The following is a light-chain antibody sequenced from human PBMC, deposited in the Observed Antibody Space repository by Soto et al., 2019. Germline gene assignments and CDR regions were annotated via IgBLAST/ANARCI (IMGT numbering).Light chain of an antibody. J-gene: IGKJ5*01. V-gene: IGKV3-20*01. CDR3: QQYGSSPPIT. Sequence: EIVLTQSPGTLSLSPGERATLSCRASQSVSSSYLAWYQQKPGQAPRLLIYGASSRATGIPDRFSGSGSGTGFTLTIIRLEPEVFAVYYCQQYGSSPPITFGQGTRLEIK. CDR2: GAS. CDR1: QSVSSSY.